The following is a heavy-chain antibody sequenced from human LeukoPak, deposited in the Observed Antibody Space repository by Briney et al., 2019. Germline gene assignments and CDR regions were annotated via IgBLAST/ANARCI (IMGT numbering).Heavy chain of an antibody. D-gene: IGHD3-10*01. CDR3: ARGDSLFGELYD. J-gene: IGHJ4*02. Sequence: SVKGRFTISRDNAKNSLYLQMNSLRAEDTAVYYCARGDSLFGELYDWGQGTLVTVSS. V-gene: IGHV3-48*01.